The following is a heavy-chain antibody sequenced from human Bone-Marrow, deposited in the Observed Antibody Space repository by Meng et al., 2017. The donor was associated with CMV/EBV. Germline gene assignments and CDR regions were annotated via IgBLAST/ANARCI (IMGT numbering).Heavy chain of an antibody. V-gene: IGHV4-39*07. CDR3: ARDLDCSSTSCNTQIDY. CDR1: GGSISSSSYY. Sequence: SETLSLTCTVSGGSISSSSYYWGWIRQPPGKGLEWIGSIYYSGSTYYNPSLKSRVTMSVDTSKNQFSLKLSSVTAADTAVYYCARDLDCSSTSCNTQIDYWGQGTLVTVSS. CDR2: IYYSGST. D-gene: IGHD2-2*01. J-gene: IGHJ4*02.